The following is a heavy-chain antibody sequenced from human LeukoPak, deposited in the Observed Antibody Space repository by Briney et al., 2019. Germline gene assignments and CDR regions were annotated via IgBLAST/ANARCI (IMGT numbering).Heavy chain of an antibody. CDR3: AGRYNWNDEGWFDP. CDR2: INHSGST. D-gene: IGHD1-1*01. Sequence: SETLSLTCAVYGGSFSGYYWSWIRQSPGKGLEWIGEINHSGSTNYNPSLKSRVTISVDTSKNQFSLKLSSVTAADTAVYYCAGRYNWNDEGWFDPWGQGTLVTVSS. J-gene: IGHJ5*02. CDR1: GGSFSGYY. V-gene: IGHV4-34*01.